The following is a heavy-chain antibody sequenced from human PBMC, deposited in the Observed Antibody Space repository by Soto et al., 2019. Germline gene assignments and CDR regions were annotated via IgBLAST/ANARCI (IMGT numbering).Heavy chain of an antibody. J-gene: IGHJ4*02. CDR2: IYSGGST. CDR1: GFTVSSNY. Sequence: VQLVESGGGLVQPGGSLRLSCAASGFTVSSNYMNWVRQAPGKGLEWVSVIYSGGSTYYADAVKGRFTISRDNPKNTLYLQMNSLRVEDTAVYYCARASGGTFFDYWGQGTLVSFSS. D-gene: IGHD1-26*01. CDR3: ARASGGTFFDY. V-gene: IGHV3-66*01.